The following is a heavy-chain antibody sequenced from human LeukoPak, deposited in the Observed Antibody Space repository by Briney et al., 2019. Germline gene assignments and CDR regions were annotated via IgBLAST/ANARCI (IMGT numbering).Heavy chain of an antibody. D-gene: IGHD6-19*01. Sequence: GGSLRLSCAASGFTFDDYAMHWVRQAPGKGLEWVSGISWNSGSIGYADSVKGRFTISRDNAKNSLYLQMNSLRAEDTALYYCAKEAVAGATDYWGQGTLVTVS. CDR3: AKEAVAGATDY. CDR1: GFTFDDYA. CDR2: ISWNSGSI. J-gene: IGHJ4*02. V-gene: IGHV3-9*01.